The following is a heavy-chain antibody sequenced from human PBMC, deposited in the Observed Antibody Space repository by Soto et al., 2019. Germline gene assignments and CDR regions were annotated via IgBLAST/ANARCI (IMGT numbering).Heavy chain of an antibody. J-gene: IGHJ3*01. V-gene: IGHV3-7*01. CDR3: ARDIYSTSWGDAFVV. D-gene: IGHD2-2*01. CDR2: IKQDGSDK. Sequence: EEQLVESGGCLVQPGGSLRLSCAASGFTFGSYWMAWVRQAPGKGLEWVANIKQDGSDKFYVDSVRGRFTISRDNADNSLYLQMNSLSAEDTALYYCARDIYSTSWGDAFVVWGQGTMVIVSS. CDR1: GFTFGSYW.